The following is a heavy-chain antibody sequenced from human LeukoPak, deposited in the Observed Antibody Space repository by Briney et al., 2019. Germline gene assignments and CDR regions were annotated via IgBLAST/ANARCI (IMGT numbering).Heavy chain of an antibody. CDR3: ARDVEGIAVAGRGSAFDI. Sequence: SETLSLTCTVSGYSISSGYYWGWIRQPPGKGLEWIGSIYHSGRTFYNPSLKSRVTISVDTSKNQFSLKLTSVTAADTAVYYCARDVEGIAVAGRGSAFDIWGQGTMVTVSS. J-gene: IGHJ3*02. CDR2: IYHSGRT. CDR1: GYSISSGYY. V-gene: IGHV4-38-2*02. D-gene: IGHD6-19*01.